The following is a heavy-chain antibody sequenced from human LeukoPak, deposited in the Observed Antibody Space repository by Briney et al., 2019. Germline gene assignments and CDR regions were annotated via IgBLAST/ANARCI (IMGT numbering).Heavy chain of an antibody. V-gene: IGHV4-39*01. D-gene: IGHD6-13*01. CDR1: GGSISSSSYY. Sequence: PSETLSLTCTVSGGSISSSSYYWGWIRQPPGKGLEWIGTIYYSGSTYYNPSLKSRVTISVHTSKNQFSLNLTSVTAADTAVYFSARVSWFYSSSWVFEYWGPGTLGTVSS. CDR2: IYYSGST. J-gene: IGHJ4*02. CDR3: ARVSWFYSSSWVFEY.